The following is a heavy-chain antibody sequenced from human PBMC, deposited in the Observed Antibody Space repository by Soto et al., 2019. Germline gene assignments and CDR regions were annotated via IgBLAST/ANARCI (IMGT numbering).Heavy chain of an antibody. Sequence: SETLSLTCTVSGGSLSIYFWSWIRQPPGKGLEWIGYIYYTGSTNYNPSLKSRVTISVDTSKNQFSLQLSSVTAADTAVYYCAILNWHFERWGRGTLV. CDR1: GGSLSIYF. J-gene: IGHJ2*01. CDR2: IYYTGST. V-gene: IGHV4-59*01. CDR3: AILNWHFER.